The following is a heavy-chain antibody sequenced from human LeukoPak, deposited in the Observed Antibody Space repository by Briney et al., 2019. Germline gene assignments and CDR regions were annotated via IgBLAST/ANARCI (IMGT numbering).Heavy chain of an antibody. J-gene: IGHJ4*02. CDR3: AKDSTYSNTWYYFAC. V-gene: IGHV3-23*01. D-gene: IGHD6-13*01. CDR2: ISGSGSST. CDR1: GFTFNSFG. Sequence: GGPLRLFCGASGFTFNSFGISWLSEARGKGVEGVSFISGSGSSTYYADSVKGRFTTSRDNPKNTVYLQMNSLRADDTAVYYCAKDSTYSNTWYYFACWGRGTLVSVYS.